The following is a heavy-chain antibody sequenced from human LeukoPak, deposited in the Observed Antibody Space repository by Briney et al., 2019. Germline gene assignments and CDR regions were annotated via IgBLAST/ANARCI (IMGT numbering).Heavy chain of an antibody. Sequence: GESLKISCKGSGYSFASYWIGWVRQMPGKGLEWMGIIYPGDSDIRYSPSFQGQVTFSADKSISTAYLQWSSLKASDTAMYYCARRAECGSSSCYEYFDNWGQGTLVTVSS. D-gene: IGHD2-2*01. CDR1: GYSFASYW. CDR2: IYPGDSDI. V-gene: IGHV5-51*01. J-gene: IGHJ4*02. CDR3: ARRAECGSSSCYEYFDN.